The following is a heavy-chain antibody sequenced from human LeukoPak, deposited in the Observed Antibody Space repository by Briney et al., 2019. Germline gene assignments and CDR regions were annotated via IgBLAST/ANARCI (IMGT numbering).Heavy chain of an antibody. D-gene: IGHD3-16*02. CDR3: ARHKVLITFGGVIVNRYYFDY. J-gene: IGHJ4*02. Sequence: SETLSLTCAVYGGSFSGYYWSWIRQPPGKGLEWIGEINHSGSTNYNPSLKSRVTISVDTSKNQFSLKLSSVTAADTAVYYCARHKVLITFGGVIVNRYYFDYWGQGTLVTVSS. CDR2: INHSGST. V-gene: IGHV4-34*01. CDR1: GGSFSGYY.